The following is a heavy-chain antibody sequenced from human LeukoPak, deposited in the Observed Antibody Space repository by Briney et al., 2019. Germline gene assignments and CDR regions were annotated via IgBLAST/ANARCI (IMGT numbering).Heavy chain of an antibody. V-gene: IGHV3-30-3*02. J-gene: IGHJ3*01. CDR1: GFTFSNYA. CDR2: ISYDGRNK. D-gene: IGHD1-26*01. CDR3: AKDRGGSSELGDAFDV. Sequence: GGSLRLSCAASGFTFSNYAMHWVRQAPGKGLEWMSVISYDGRNKYFADSVKGRFTLSRDNSKNTLYLQMNSLRVEDTALYYCAKDRGGSSELGDAFDVWGHGTMVRVSS.